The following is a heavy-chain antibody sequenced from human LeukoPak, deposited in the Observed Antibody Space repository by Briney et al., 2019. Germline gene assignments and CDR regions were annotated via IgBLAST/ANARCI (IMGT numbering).Heavy chain of an antibody. CDR3: AAGHYSYTL. J-gene: IGHJ4*02. D-gene: IGHD5-18*01. Sequence: QSGGSLRLSCAASGFTFSSYGMHWARQAPGKGLEWVSVIHDGGRTYYADAVKGRFTISRDDSKNILFLQMSSLRAEDTAVYYCAAGHYSYTLGGQGTLVTVSS. CDR2: IHDGGRT. CDR1: GFTFSSYG. V-gene: IGHV3-66*01.